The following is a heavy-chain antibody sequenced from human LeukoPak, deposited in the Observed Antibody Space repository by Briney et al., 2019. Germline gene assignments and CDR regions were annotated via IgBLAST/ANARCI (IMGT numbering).Heavy chain of an antibody. CDR2: ISYDGSNK. CDR3: ARLYVSTTRLEFDY. Sequence: GSLRLSCAASGFTFSSYAMHRVRQAPGKGLEWVAVISYDGSNKYYADSVKGRFTISRDNSKNTLYLQMNSLRAEDTAVYYCARLYVSTTRLEFDYWGQGTLVTVSS. CDR1: GFTFSSYA. J-gene: IGHJ4*02. V-gene: IGHV3-30-3*01. D-gene: IGHD5/OR15-5a*01.